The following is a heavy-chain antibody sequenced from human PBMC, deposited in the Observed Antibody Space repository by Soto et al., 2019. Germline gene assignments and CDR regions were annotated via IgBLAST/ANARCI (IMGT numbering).Heavy chain of an antibody. V-gene: IGHV1-3*01. J-gene: IGHJ6*02. D-gene: IGHD7-27*01. Sequence: QVPLVQSGAEVKKPGASVKVSCKASGYTFTSYAMHWVRQAPGQRLEWMGWINAGNGNTKYSQKFQGRVTITRDTSASTAYMELSSLRSEDTAVYYCATQRGIRDYYYGMDVWGQGTTVTVSS. CDR1: GYTFTSYA. CDR3: ATQRGIRDYYYGMDV. CDR2: INAGNGNT.